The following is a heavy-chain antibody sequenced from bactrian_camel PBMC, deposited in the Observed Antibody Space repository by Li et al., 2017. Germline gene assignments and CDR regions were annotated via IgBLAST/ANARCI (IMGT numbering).Heavy chain of an antibody. CDR3: AARGGYCGSWGTLFRFGY. CDR2: IDSDGST. CDR1: GYTYSSVC. Sequence: HVQLVESGGGSVQAGGSLRLSCAASGYTYSSVCMGWFRQAPGKEREGVARIDSDGSTMYADSVKGRFTISKDNAKSTLYLQMNSLRPEDTAMYYCAARGGYCGSWGTLFRFGYRGQGTQVTVS. V-gene: IGHV3S53*01. J-gene: IGHJ6*01. D-gene: IGHD2*01.